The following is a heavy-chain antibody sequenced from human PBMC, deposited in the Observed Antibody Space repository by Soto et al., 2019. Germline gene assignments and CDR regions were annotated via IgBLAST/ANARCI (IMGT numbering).Heavy chain of an antibody. D-gene: IGHD6-13*01. CDR3: AREGPAAAGAYNWFDP. CDR2: IYYSGST. CDR1: GGSISSGGYY. J-gene: IGHJ5*02. Sequence: PSETLSLTCTVSGGSISSGGYYWSWIRQHPGKGLEWIGYIYYSGSTYYNPSLKSRVTISVDTSKNQFSLKLSSVTAADTAVYYCAREGPAAAGAYNWFDPWGQGTLVTVSS. V-gene: IGHV4-31*03.